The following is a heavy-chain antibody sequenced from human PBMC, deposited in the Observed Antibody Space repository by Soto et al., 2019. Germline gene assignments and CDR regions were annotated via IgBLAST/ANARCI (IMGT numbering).Heavy chain of an antibody. CDR2: IRGFSPYT. V-gene: IGHV3-21*04. J-gene: IGHJ6*02. D-gene: IGHD6-19*01. CDR3: AREASSGWNTLYYYYYYGMDI. Sequence: GGSLGLGCVASGFTFRTYTMNWVRQAPGKGLDSMSGIRGFSPYTFYAESVKGRFTISRDNAKNSLYLQMNSLRAEDTAVYYCAREASSGWNTLYYYYYYGMDIWGQGTTVTVSS. CDR1: GFTFRTYT.